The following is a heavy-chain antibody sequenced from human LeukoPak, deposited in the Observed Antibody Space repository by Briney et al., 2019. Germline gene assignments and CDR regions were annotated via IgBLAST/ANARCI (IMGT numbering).Heavy chain of an antibody. CDR3: ARVLRFPDY. D-gene: IGHD3-10*01. V-gene: IGHV4-34*01. CDR1: GGSFSGYY. Sequence: SEALSLTCAVYGGSFSGYYWSWIRQPPGKGLEWIGEINHSGSTNYNPSLKSRVTISVDTSKNQFSLKLSSVTAADTAVYYCARVLRFPDYWGQGTLVTVSS. J-gene: IGHJ4*02. CDR2: INHSGST.